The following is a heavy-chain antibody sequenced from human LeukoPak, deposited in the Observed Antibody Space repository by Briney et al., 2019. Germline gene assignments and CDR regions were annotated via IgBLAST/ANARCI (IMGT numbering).Heavy chain of an antibody. J-gene: IGHJ5*02. CDR1: GYTFTSYS. V-gene: IGHV1-69*13. D-gene: IGHD3-22*01. CDR3: ARDGVYYYDSSGYLNWFDP. Sequence: SVKVSCKASGYTFTSYSINWVRQAPGQGLEWMGGIIPIFGTANYAQKFQGRVTITADESTSTAYMELSSLRSEDTAVYYCARDGVYYYDSSGYLNWFDPWGQGTLVTVSS. CDR2: IIPIFGTA.